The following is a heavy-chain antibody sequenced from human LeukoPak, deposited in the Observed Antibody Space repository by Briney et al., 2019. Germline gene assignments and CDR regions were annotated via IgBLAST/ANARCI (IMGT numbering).Heavy chain of an antibody. J-gene: IGHJ4*02. CDR3: SRASVIAQSDF. Sequence: GESLKISCKGSGYSFSSYWIAWVRQMPGRGLEWMGIIFPDDSDTRYSPSFQGHVTISADKSISTAYLQWDSLKASDTGMYYCSRASVIAQSDFWGQGTLVTVSS. CDR2: IFPDDSDT. CDR1: GYSFSSYW. D-gene: IGHD3-10*01. V-gene: IGHV5-51*01.